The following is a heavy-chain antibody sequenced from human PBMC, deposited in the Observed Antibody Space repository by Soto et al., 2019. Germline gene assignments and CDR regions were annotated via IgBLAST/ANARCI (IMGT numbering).Heavy chain of an antibody. Sequence: GGSLRLSCTASGFTFSTYAMHWVRQAPGKGLEWVALISYDGINEYYADSVKGRFTISRDNSKNTLYLQMNSLRAEDTAVYYCARGRYCISTTCYAVSAGDYWGQGT. J-gene: IGHJ4*02. CDR3: ARGRYCISTTCYAVSAGDY. D-gene: IGHD2-2*01. V-gene: IGHV3-30-3*01. CDR1: GFTFSTYA. CDR2: ISYDGINE.